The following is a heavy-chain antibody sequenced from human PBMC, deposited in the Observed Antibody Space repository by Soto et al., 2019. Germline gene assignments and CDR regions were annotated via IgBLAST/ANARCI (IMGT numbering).Heavy chain of an antibody. CDR1: GYTFSSYG. CDR3: ARNHYDSRRVNWFDP. D-gene: IGHD3-22*01. J-gene: IGHJ5*02. CDR2: ISPYNAIT. V-gene: IGHV1-18*04. Sequence: QVQLLQSGAEVKKPGASVKVSCKASGYTFSSYGISWVRQAPGQGLEWMGWISPYNAITNYAQKVQGRVTMTTVTSTSTAYIELTSLRSDDTAVYYCARNHYDSRRVNWFDPCGQGTLVTVSS.